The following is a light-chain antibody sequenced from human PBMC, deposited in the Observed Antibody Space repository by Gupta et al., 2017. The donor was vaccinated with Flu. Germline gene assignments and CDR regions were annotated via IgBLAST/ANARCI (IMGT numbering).Light chain of an antibody. V-gene: IGKV1-33*01. CDR1: QDIDNY. CDR2: DAS. CDR3: QQEDHLPSI. Sequence: DIQMTQSPFSLSASVGDKVTITCQASQDIDNYLNWFQQKPGKAPTLLIYDASNLETGVPSRFSGSGSGTHFTFTISSLQPEDFATYYCQQEDHLPSIFGQGTKMEIK. J-gene: IGKJ2*01.